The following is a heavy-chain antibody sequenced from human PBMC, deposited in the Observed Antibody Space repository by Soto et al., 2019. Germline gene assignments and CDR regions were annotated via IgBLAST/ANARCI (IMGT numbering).Heavy chain of an antibody. CDR1: GFTFCNYA. Sequence: PGGSLRLSCAASGFTFCNYAMSWVRQAPGKGLEWVSAICGGGDSTYYADSVKGRFTISRDNSRYMLYLQMNSLRAEDTAVYYCAKVSNFWSGSFDCWGQGTLVTVSS. CDR3: AKVSNFWSGSFDC. V-gene: IGHV3-23*01. D-gene: IGHD3-3*01. J-gene: IGHJ4*02. CDR2: ICGGGDST.